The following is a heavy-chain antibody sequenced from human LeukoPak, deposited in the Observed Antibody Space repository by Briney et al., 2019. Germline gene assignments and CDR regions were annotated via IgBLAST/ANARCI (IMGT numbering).Heavy chain of an antibody. Sequence: SETLSLTCAVYGGSFSGYYWSWIRQPPGKGLEWIGEINHSGSTNYNASLKSRVTISVDTSKNQFSLKLSSVTAADTAVYYCARNARDYYGSGSPPYYYYYYMDVWGKGTTVTVSS. CDR2: INHSGST. CDR1: GGSFSGYY. V-gene: IGHV4-34*01. J-gene: IGHJ6*03. D-gene: IGHD3-10*01. CDR3: ARNARDYYGSGSPPYYYYYYMDV.